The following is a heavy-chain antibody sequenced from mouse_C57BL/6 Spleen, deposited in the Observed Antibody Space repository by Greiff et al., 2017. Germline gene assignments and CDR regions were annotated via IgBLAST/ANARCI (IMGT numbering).Heavy chain of an antibody. J-gene: IGHJ3*01. V-gene: IGHV1-61*01. CDR2: IYPSDSET. Sequence: QVHVKQPGAELVRPGSSVKLSCKASGYTFTSYWMDWVKQRPGQGLEWIGNIYPSDSETHYNQKFKDKATLTVDKSSSTAYMQLSRLTSEDSAVYYGARRVYCGSSPAWLAYWGQGTLVTVSA. D-gene: IGHD1-1*01. CDR1: GYTFTSYW. CDR3: ARRVYCGSSPAWLAY.